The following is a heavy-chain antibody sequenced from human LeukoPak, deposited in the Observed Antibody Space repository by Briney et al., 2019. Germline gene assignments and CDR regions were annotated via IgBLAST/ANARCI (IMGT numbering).Heavy chain of an antibody. D-gene: IGHD6-13*01. J-gene: IGHJ5*02. V-gene: IGHV1-46*01. CDR3: ARESVAAGTGPWFDP. CDR1: GYTFTSYY. Sequence: ASVKVSCKASGYTFTSYYMHWVRQAPGQGLEWMGIINPSGGSTSYAQKFQGRVTMTRDMSTSTVYMELSSLRSEDTAVYYCARESVAAGTGPWFDPWGQGTLVTVSS. CDR2: INPSGGST.